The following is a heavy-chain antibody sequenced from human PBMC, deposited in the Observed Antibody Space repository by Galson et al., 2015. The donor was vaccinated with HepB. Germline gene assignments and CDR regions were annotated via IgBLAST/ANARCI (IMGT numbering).Heavy chain of an antibody. D-gene: IGHD1-26*01. CDR3: VRSSGSYPTMAVDY. CDR2: ISGSGGST. V-gene: IGHV3-23*01. J-gene: IGHJ4*02. Sequence: SLRLSCAASGFTFSSYAMSWVRQAPGKGLEWVSAISGSGGSTYYADSVKGRFTISRDNSKNTLYLQMNSLRAEDTAVYYCVRSSGSYPTMAVDYWGQGTLVTVSS. CDR1: GFTFSSYA.